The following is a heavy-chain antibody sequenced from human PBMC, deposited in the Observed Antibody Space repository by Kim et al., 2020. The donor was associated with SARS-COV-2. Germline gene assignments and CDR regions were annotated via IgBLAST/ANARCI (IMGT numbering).Heavy chain of an antibody. V-gene: IGHV1-18*01. J-gene: IGHJ4*02. D-gene: IGHD2-15*01. CDR3: ARWRGSALSVDY. Sequence: NYAQMLQGRVTMTTDTCTSTAYRELRSLRSDDTAVYYCARWRGSALSVDYWGQGTLVTVSS.